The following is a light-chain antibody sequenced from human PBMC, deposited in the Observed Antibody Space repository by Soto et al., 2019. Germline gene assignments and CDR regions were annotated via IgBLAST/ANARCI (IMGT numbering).Light chain of an antibody. J-gene: IGKJ1*01. V-gene: IGKV1-5*03. CDR3: QEYRNEYGT. CDR2: KAS. CDR1: QNIDTW. Sequence: DIQMTQSPATLAASVGDRVSITCRASQNIDTWLAWYQQKAGKAPNLLIYKASRLESGVPSRFSGSGSGTEGTLTISSLQPEDFGRYYCQEYRNEYGTFGQGTKGEMK.